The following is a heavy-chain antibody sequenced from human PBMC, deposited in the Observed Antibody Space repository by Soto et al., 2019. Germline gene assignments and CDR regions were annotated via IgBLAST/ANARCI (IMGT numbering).Heavy chain of an antibody. CDR2: IYYSGST. Sequence: PSETLSLTCTVSGGSISSDDYYWSWIRQPPGKGLEWIGYIYYSGSTYYNPSLKSRVTISVDTSKNQFSLKLSSVTAADTAVYYCARIAWNYRPTLLKQSADYWGQGTLVTVSS. D-gene: IGHD1-7*01. CDR1: GGSISSDDYY. J-gene: IGHJ4*02. V-gene: IGHV4-30-4*01. CDR3: ARIAWNYRPTLLKQSADY.